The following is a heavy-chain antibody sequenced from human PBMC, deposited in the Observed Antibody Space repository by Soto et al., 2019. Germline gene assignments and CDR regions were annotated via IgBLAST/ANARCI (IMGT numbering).Heavy chain of an antibody. CDR2: IYYSGST. D-gene: IGHD2-15*01. V-gene: IGHV4-59*01. Sequence: PSETLSLTCTVSGGSISSYYWSWIRQPPGKGLEWIGYIYYSGSTNYNPSLKSRVTISVDTSKNQFSLKLSSVTAADTAVYYCARVYCSGGSCYSGGFFDYWGQGTLVTVSS. J-gene: IGHJ4*02. CDR1: GGSISSYY. CDR3: ARVYCSGGSCYSGGFFDY.